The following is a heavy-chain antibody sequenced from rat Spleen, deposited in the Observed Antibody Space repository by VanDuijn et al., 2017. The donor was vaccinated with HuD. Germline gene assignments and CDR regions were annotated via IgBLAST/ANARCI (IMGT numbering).Heavy chain of an antibody. CDR1: GFSLTSYG. D-gene: IGHD1-12*02. Sequence: QVQLKESGPGLVQPSQTLSLTCTVSGFSLTSYGVSWVRQPPGKGLEWIGAIWSGGSTDYNSALKSRLSISRETSKSQVFLKMNSRKTEDTVVYYCARDHYYDGSYHYVGAMDAWGQGASVTVSS. CDR3: ARDHYYDGSYHYVGAMDA. CDR2: IWSGGST. J-gene: IGHJ4*01. V-gene: IGHV2-38*01.